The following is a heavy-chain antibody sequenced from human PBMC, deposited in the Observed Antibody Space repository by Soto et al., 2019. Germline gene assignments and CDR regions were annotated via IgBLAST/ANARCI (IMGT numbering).Heavy chain of an antibody. Sequence: QVQLQESGPGLVKPSQTLSLTCTVSGGSISSGGYYWSWIRQHPGKGLEWIGYIYYSGSTYYNPYLKRRVTIAEDPSKDPFSLRLRSGPAADTAVYYCASWNRGTSLAAFDLWRPGPMVPVSS. CDR2: IYYSGST. J-gene: IGHJ3*01. V-gene: IGHV4-31*03. CDR1: GGSISSGGYY. D-gene: IGHD1-1*01. CDR3: ASWNRGTSLAAFDL.